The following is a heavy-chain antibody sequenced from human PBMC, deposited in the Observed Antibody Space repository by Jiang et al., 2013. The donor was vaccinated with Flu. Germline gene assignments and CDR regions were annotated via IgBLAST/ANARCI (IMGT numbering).Heavy chain of an antibody. Sequence: KGSGYSFTSYWIGWVRQMPGKGLEWMGIIYPGDSDTRYSPSFQGQVTISADKSISTAYLQWSSLKASDTAMYYCARERSSWYDYTATYYYYGMDVWGQGTTVTVSS. CDR3: ARERSSWYDYTATYYYYGMDV. D-gene: IGHD6-13*01. J-gene: IGHJ6*02. V-gene: IGHV5-51*01. CDR2: IYPGDSDT. CDR1: GYSFTSYW.